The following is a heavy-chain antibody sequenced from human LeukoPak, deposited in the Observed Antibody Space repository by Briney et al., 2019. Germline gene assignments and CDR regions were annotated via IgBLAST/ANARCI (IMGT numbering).Heavy chain of an antibody. CDR1: GYTFTGYC. D-gene: IGHD6-13*01. CDR3: ATEGAAAGTSNYYYYYMDV. CDR2: INPNSGGT. J-gene: IGHJ6*03. Sequence: ASVKVSCKASGYTFTGYCMHWVRQAPGQGLEWMGWINPNSGGTNYAQKFQGRVTMTRDTSISTAYMELSRLRSDDTAVYYCATEGAAAGTSNYYYYYMDVWGKGTTVTVSS. V-gene: IGHV1-2*02.